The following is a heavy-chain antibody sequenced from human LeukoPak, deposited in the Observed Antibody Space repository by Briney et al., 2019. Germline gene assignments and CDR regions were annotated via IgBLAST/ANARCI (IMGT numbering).Heavy chain of an antibody. CDR3: AKDHYWSIDY. V-gene: IGHV3-74*01. CDR2: IKGDGIST. D-gene: IGHD3-3*01. CDR1: GFYFSSNW. Sequence: QLGGSLRLSCAASGFYFSSNWMHWVRRAPGQGLVWVSRIKGDGISTNYADSVKGRFTISRDIAKNTLYLQMNSLRAEDTGVYYCAKDHYWSIDYWGRGTLVTVSS. J-gene: IGHJ4*02.